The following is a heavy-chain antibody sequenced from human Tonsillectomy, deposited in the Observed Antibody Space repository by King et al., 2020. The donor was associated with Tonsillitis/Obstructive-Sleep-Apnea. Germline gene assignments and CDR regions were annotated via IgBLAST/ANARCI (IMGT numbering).Heavy chain of an antibody. D-gene: IGHD3-9*01. V-gene: IGHV3-30*04. CDR1: GFTFSSYA. CDR2: TSYDGSNK. CDR3: ARGFNWLPQLDY. J-gene: IGHJ4*02. Sequence: VQLVESGGGVVQPGRSLRLSCAGSGFTFSSYAMHWVRQAPGKGLEWVALTSYDGSNKYYADSVKGRFTISRDNSRNTLYVQMTSLRAEDTAVYYCARGFNWLPQLDYWGQGTLVTVSS.